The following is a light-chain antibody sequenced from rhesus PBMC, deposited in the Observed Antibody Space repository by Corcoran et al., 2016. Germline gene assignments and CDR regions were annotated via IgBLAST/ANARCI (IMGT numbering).Light chain of an antibody. V-gene: IGKV1-22*01. J-gene: IGKJ4*01. CDR2: QAS. Sequence: DIQLTQSPSSLSASVGDTVTITCRASQTISRWLALHQQKPGKAPKLLIYQASTLQGGVPSRFSGSGSGTDFTLTISSLQPEDFATYYCLQYSSGPLTFGGGTKGELK. CDR1: QTISRW. CDR3: LQYSSGPLT.